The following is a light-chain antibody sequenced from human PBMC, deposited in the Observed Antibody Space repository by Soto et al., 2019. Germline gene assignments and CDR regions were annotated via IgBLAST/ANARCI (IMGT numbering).Light chain of an antibody. CDR2: DAS. Sequence: EIVLTQSPATLSLSPGERATLSCRASQSVSSYLAWYQQKPGQAPRLLIYDASNRATSIPARFSGSGSGTDFTLTISRLEPEDFAVYYCQQRSNWPRTFGQGTKLEIK. CDR1: QSVSSY. V-gene: IGKV3-11*01. CDR3: QQRSNWPRT. J-gene: IGKJ2*01.